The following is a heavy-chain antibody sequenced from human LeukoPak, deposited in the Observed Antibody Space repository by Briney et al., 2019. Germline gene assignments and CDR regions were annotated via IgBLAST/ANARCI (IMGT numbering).Heavy chain of an antibody. CDR2: INPSGGST. Sequence: ASVKVSCKASGYTFTSYYMHWVRQAPGQGLEWMGIINPSGGSTSYAQKFQGRVTMTRDTSTSTVYMELSSLRSEDTAVYYCARGWPRSSPGHIAARSYSWFDPWGQGTLVTVSS. CDR1: GYTFTSYY. J-gene: IGHJ5*02. V-gene: IGHV1-46*01. D-gene: IGHD6-6*01. CDR3: ARGWPRSSPGHIAARSYSWFDP.